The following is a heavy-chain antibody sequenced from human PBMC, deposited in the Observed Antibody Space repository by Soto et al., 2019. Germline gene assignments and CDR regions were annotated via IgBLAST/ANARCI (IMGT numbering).Heavy chain of an antibody. D-gene: IGHD5-12*01. J-gene: IGHJ4*02. CDR2: INSDGDYT. V-gene: IGHV3-74*01. Sequence: GGSLRLSCAASGFTFSSYWMHWVRQAPGKGLVWVSRINSDGDYTSYADSVKGRFTASRDNAQRTLYLQLNSLTVEDTAVYYCVRDGYSGYDWYFDYWGQGIVVTVSS. CDR1: GFTFSSYW. CDR3: VRDGYSGYDWYFDY.